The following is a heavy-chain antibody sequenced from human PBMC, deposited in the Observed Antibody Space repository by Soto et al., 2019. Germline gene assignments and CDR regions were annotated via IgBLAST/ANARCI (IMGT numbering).Heavy chain of an antibody. D-gene: IGHD1-1*01. CDR2: ISATGIST. CDR3: ARDKDTSSWTGFDF. V-gene: IGHV3-23*01. CDR1: GFTFATYA. J-gene: IGHJ4*01. Sequence: EAQLLESGGGLIQPGGSLRLSCAASGFTFATYAMSWVRQAPGKGLEWVSAISATGISTHYADSVKGGVTISRDNSANTLSLEMSSLTAEDTAVYYCARDKDTSSWTGFDFWGHGTLVTVSS.